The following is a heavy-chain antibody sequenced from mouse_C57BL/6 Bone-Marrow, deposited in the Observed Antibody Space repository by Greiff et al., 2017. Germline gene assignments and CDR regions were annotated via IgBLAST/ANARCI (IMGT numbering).Heavy chain of an antibody. CDR1: GYTFTSYG. CDR3: ARLGALAY. CDR2: IYPGSGNT. V-gene: IGHV1-81*01. J-gene: IGHJ3*01. Sequence: QVQLQQSGAELARPGASVKLSCKASGYTFTSYGISWVKQRTGQGLEWIGEIYPGSGNTYYNEKFKGKATLTADKSSSTAYMELRSLTSEDSAVYFCARLGALAYWGQGTLVTVSA.